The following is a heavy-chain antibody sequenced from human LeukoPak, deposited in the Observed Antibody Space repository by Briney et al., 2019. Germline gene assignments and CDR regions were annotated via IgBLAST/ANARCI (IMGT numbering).Heavy chain of an antibody. J-gene: IGHJ4*02. CDR1: GFTFSSYA. CDR2: ISGGGGST. V-gene: IGHV3-23*01. D-gene: IGHD2-2*01. Sequence: GGSLRLSCAASGFTFSSYAMSWVRQAPGKGLEWVSAISGGGGSTYYADSVKGRFTISRDNSKNTLYLQMNSLRAEDTAVYYCAKQIGYCSSTSCYDLLSFDYWGQGTLVTVSS. CDR3: AKQIGYCSSTSCYDLLSFDY.